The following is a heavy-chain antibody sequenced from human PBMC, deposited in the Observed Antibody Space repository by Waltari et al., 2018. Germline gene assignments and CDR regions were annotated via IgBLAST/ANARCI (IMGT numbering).Heavy chain of an antibody. J-gene: IGHJ4*02. V-gene: IGHV1-69*12. D-gene: IGHD2-8*02. CDR2: IFPIFGTA. CDR3: ARGSRATGGYPYYFDY. CDR1: GGTFSSYA. Sequence: QVQLVQSGAEVKKPGSSVKVSCKASGGTFSSYAISWVRQAPGQGLEWMGGIFPIFGTANYAQKFQGRVTMTADESTSTAYMELSSLRAEDTAVYYCARGSRATGGYPYYFDYWGQGTLVTVSS.